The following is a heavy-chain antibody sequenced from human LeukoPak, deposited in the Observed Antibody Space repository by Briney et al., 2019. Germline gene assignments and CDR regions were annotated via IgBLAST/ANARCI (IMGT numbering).Heavy chain of an antibody. V-gene: IGHV3-74*01. CDR3: VKSYSSSWYAFDI. J-gene: IGHJ3*02. Sequence: GGSLRLSCAASGFTFSSFWMHWVRQVPGKGLVWVSRVNSDGTSTTYADSVKGRFTISRDNAKNTLYLQMNSLTTEDTAVYYCVKSYSSSWYAFDIWGQGTMVTVSS. D-gene: IGHD6-13*01. CDR1: GFTFSSFW. CDR2: VNSDGTST.